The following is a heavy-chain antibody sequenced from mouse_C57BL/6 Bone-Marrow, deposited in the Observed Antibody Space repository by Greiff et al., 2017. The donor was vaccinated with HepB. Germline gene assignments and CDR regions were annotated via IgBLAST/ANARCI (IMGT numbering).Heavy chain of an antibody. D-gene: IGHD6-2*01. J-gene: IGHJ2*01. V-gene: IGHV1-63*01. CDR2: IYPGGGYT. Sequence: VQLQQSGAELVRPGTSVKMSCKASGYTFTNYWIGWAKQRPGHGLEWIGDIYPGGGYTNYNEKFKGKATLTADKSSSTAYMQFSSLTSEDSAIYYCARGQPVALDYWGQGTTLTVSS. CDR3: ARGQPVALDY. CDR1: GYTFTNYW.